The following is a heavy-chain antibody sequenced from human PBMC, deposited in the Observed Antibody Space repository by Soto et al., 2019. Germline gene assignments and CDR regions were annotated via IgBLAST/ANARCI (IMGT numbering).Heavy chain of an antibody. Sequence: ASVKVSCKASGYTFTGYYMHWVRQAPGQGLEWMGWINPNSGGTNYAQKFQGWVTMTRDTSISTAYMDLSRLRSDDPAVYYWGRGGIAARPPLNFDYWGQGTLVTVSS. CDR3: GRGGIAARPPLNFDY. V-gene: IGHV1-2*04. D-gene: IGHD6-6*01. J-gene: IGHJ4*02. CDR2: INPNSGGT. CDR1: GYTFTGYY.